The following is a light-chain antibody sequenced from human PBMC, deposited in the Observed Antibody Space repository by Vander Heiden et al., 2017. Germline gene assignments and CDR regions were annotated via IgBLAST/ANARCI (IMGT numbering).Light chain of an antibody. V-gene: IGKV2-30*01. J-gene: IGKJ1*01. CDR3: MQGTHWPWT. CDR1: QGLVFSDGGTY. CDR2: QIA. Sequence: DVVLTQSPLSLSVTLAQSASISCRSSQGLVFSDGGTYLNWFHQRPGQSPRRLIYQIANRDSGVPDRFSGTGSGTDFTLKISRVEAEDVGVFYCMQGTHWPWTFGQGTRVEI.